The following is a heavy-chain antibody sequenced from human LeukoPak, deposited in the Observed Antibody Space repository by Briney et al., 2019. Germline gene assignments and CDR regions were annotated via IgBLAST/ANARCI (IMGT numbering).Heavy chain of an antibody. CDR2: IYHSGST. D-gene: IGHD4-17*01. CDR3: ARDPAVTTRDNWYFDL. Sequence: PETLSLTCAVSGGSISSNNWWSWVRQPPGKGLEWIGDIYHSGSTNYNPSVKSRVTISVDKSKNQFSLKLSSVTAADTAVYYCARDPAVTTRDNWYFDLWGRGTLVTVSS. J-gene: IGHJ2*01. V-gene: IGHV4-4*03. CDR1: GGSISSNNW.